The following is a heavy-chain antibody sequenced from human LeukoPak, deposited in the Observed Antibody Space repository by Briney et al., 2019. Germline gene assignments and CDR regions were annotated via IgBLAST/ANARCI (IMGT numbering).Heavy chain of an antibody. Sequence: GGSLRLSCATSGFPFSDFSMTRVRQAPGKGLEWISTTNSGGTTTYYAESVKGRFTISRDNFKNALYLQMSSLRVEDTAIYYCAKQSYARSLGEGGPGTLVTVSS. D-gene: IGHD3-10*02. CDR1: GFPFSDFS. V-gene: IGHV3-23*01. CDR3: AKQSYARSLGE. CDR2: TNSGGTTT. J-gene: IGHJ4*02.